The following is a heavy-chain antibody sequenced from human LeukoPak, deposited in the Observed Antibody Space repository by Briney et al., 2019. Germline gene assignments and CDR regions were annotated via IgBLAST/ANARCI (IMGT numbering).Heavy chain of an antibody. Sequence: PFETLSLICTVSGGSISSYYWSWIRQSPGKGLECIGYIHYTGSTNYNPSLKSRVTISVETSKNQFSLKLKSVTAADTAVYYCARGGYYGSGNDFRFDPWGQGTLVTVSS. J-gene: IGHJ5*02. CDR1: GGSISSYY. CDR3: ARGGYYGSGNDFRFDP. V-gene: IGHV4-59*01. D-gene: IGHD3-10*01. CDR2: IHYTGST.